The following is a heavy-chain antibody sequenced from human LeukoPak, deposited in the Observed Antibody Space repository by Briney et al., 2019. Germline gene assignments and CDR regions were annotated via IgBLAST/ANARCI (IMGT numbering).Heavy chain of an antibody. CDR1: GFTFSSYA. CDR2: SSGSGGSA. D-gene: IGHD6-13*01. J-gene: IGHJ4*02. Sequence: GGSLRLSCAASGFTFSSYAMSWVRQAPGKGLEWVSVSSGSGGSAHYADSGKGRFTSSRDNSKNTLYLQMNSLRAEDTAVYYCAKAEQQLAAYFDYWGQGTLVTVSS. CDR3: AKAEQQLAAYFDY. V-gene: IGHV3-23*01.